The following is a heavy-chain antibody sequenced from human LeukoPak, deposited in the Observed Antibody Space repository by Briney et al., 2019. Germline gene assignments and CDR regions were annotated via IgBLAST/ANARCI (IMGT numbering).Heavy chain of an antibody. D-gene: IGHD3-22*01. J-gene: IGHJ3*01. CDR2: IYDSGST. V-gene: IGHV4-39*01. Sequence: SETLSLTCAVSGGSISSTRYYWAWIRQPPGKGLEWTGPIYDSGSTYHNPSLKSRVTLSVDTSRNQFSLRLSSVDAADTAVYYCAKAGVRYFDSSGLYAFDFWGQGTTVTVSS. CDR3: AKAGVRYFDSSGLYAFDF. CDR1: GGSISSTRYY.